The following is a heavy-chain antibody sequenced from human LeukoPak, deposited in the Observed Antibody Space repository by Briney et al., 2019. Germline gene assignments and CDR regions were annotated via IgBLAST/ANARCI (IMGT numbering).Heavy chain of an antibody. CDR2: ISSSSSYI. CDR3: ARGIASWNRARLFDI. CDR1: GFTFSSYS. D-gene: IGHD1-1*01. V-gene: IGHV3-21*01. Sequence: PGGSLRLSCAASGFTFSSYSMNWVRQAPGKGLEWVSSISSSSSYIYYADSVKGRFTISRDNAKNSLYLQMNSLRAEDTAVYYCARGIASWNRARLFDIWGQGTMVTVSS. J-gene: IGHJ3*02.